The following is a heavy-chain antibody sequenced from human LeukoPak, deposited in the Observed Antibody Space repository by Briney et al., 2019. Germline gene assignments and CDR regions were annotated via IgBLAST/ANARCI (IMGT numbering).Heavy chain of an antibody. CDR1: GYSLTNYW. V-gene: IGHV5-51*01. CDR3: ARLTRAAGDAFDI. D-gene: IGHD3-3*01. Sequence: GESLKISCKGSGYSLTNYWIGWVRQMPGKGLECMGVINPGDSDTRYGPSFQGQVTISADKSISTAYLQWNSLKASVTAMYYCARLTRAAGDAFDIWGQGTMVTVSS. J-gene: IGHJ3*02. CDR2: INPGDSDT.